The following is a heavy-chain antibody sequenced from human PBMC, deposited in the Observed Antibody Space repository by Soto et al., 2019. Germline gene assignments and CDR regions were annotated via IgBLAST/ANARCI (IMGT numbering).Heavy chain of an antibody. CDR1: VCTFISYA. CDR2: IIPIFGTA. J-gene: IGHJ4*02. V-gene: IGHV1-69*13. D-gene: IGHD3-22*01. CDR3: ARDTQPNYYDSSGYYPYYFDY. Sequence: AVNVACKASVCTFISYASSWVRQAPGQGREWMGGIIPIFGTANYAQKFQGRVTITADESSSTAYMELSSLRSEETAVYYCARDTQPNYYDSSGYYPYYFDYCGQGTPVTVSS.